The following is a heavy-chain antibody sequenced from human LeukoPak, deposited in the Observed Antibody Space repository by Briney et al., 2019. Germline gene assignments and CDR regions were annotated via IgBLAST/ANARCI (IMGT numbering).Heavy chain of an antibody. CDR3: ARVLYYYDSSGYFTPLGY. CDR1: GFTFSDSY. V-gene: IGHV3-11*06. Sequence: GGSLRLSCAASGFTFSDSYMTWVRQAPGKGVEWVAYISGSGHDINYSDSVKGRFTISRDNAKNSLYLQMNSLRAEDTAVYYCARVLYYYDSSGYFTPLGYWGQGTLVTVSS. D-gene: IGHD3-22*01. J-gene: IGHJ4*02. CDR2: ISGSGHDI.